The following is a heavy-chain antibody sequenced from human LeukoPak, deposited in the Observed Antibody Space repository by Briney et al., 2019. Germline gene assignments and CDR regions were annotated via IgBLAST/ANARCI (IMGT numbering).Heavy chain of an antibody. D-gene: IGHD4-23*01. CDR3: AKGNVGGKGPMDY. J-gene: IGHJ4*02. CDR1: GFTFSSYG. CDR2: IWYDGSNK. Sequence: GRSLRLSCAASGFTFSSYGMHWVRQAPGKGLEWVAVIWYDGSNKYYADSVKGRFTISRDNSKNTLYLQMNSLRAEDTAVYYCAKGNVGGKGPMDYWGQGTLVTVSS. V-gene: IGHV3-33*06.